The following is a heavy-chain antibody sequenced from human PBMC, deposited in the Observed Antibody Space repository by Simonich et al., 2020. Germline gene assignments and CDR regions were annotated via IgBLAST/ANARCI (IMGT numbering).Heavy chain of an antibody. Sequence: QVQLQESGPGLVKPSETLSLTCAVSGYSISSGYYWGWIRQPPGKGLEWIGCIYHSESTYYTPYLKSRVTISVDTSKNQFALKLSSVTAADTAVYYCARVGYSNYYYYGMDVWGQGTTVTVSS. V-gene: IGHV4-38-2*01. CDR1: GYSISSGYY. CDR2: IYHSEST. J-gene: IGHJ6*02. CDR3: ARVGYSNYYYYGMDV. D-gene: IGHD6-13*01.